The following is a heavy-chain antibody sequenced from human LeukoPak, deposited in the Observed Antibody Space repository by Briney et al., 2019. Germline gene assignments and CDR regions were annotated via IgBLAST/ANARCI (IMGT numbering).Heavy chain of an antibody. CDR2: ISYDGSNK. Sequence: PGGSLRLSCAASGFTFSSYVMHWVRQAPGKGLEWVAVISYDGSNKYYADSVKGRFTISRDNSKNTLYLQMNSLRAEDTAVYYCARDRGISSGWYGDFQHWGQGTLVTVSS. V-gene: IGHV3-30-3*01. J-gene: IGHJ1*01. CDR3: ARDRGISSGWYGDFQH. D-gene: IGHD6-19*01. CDR1: GFTFSSYV.